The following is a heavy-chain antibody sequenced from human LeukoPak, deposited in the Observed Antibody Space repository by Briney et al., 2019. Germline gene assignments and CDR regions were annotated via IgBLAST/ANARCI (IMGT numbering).Heavy chain of an antibody. D-gene: IGHD5-18*01. J-gene: IGHJ4*02. CDR3: ASGGYSYAGDYFDY. CDR2: ISSSGSTI. Sequence: TGGSLRLSRAASGFTFSDYYMSWIRQAPGKGLEWVSYISSSGSTIYYADSVKGRFTISRDNAKNSLYLQMNSLRAEDTAVYYCASGGYSYAGDYFDYWGQGTLVTVSS. V-gene: IGHV3-11*01. CDR1: GFTFSDYY.